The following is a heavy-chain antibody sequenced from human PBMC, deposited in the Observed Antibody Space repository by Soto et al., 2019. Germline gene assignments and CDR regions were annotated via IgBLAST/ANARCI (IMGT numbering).Heavy chain of an antibody. CDR1: GYTFTSYD. V-gene: IGHV1-8*01. J-gene: IGHJ6*03. CDR2: MNPNSGNT. Sequence: ASVKVSCKASGYTFTSYDINWVRQATGQGLEWMGWMNPNSGNTGYAQKFQGRVTMTRNTSISTAYMELSSLRSEDTAVYYCATAVDDIGGYYYYMDVWGKGTTVTVSS. D-gene: IGHD3-9*01. CDR3: ATAVDDIGGYYYYMDV.